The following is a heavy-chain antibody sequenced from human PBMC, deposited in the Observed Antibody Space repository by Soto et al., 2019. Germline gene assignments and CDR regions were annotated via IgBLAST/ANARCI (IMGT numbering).Heavy chain of an antibody. CDR2: ISGGGNDA. J-gene: IGHJ4*02. CDR1: GFTFSSYA. D-gene: IGHD3-3*02. Sequence: GGSLRLSCAASGFTFSSYAMSWVRQAPGKGLEWVSSISGGGNDAYYADSVKGRFTISRDNSQNTLYLQMSSLRADDTAVYYCARSLFLASTDTETFDYWGQGALVTVSS. CDR3: ARSLFLASTDTETFDY. V-gene: IGHV3-23*01.